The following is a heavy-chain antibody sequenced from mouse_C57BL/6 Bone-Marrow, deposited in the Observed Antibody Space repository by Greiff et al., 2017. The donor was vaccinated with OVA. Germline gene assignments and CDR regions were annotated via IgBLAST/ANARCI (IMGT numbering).Heavy chain of an antibody. CDR1: GFTFSSYG. CDR3: ARQDYYGSRY. D-gene: IGHD1-1*01. CDR2: ISSGGSYT. Sequence: EVHLVESGGDLVKPGGSLKLSCAASGFTFSSYGMSWVRQTPDKRLEWVATISSGGSYTYYPDSVKGRFTISRDNAKNTLYLQMSSLKSEDTAMYYCARQDYYGSRYWGQGTLVTVSA. V-gene: IGHV5-6*01. J-gene: IGHJ3*01.